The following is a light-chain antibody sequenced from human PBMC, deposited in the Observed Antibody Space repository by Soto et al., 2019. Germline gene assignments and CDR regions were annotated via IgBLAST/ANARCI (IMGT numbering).Light chain of an antibody. CDR2: LGS. CDR1: QSLLHSNGYNY. V-gene: IGKV2-28*01. CDR3: MQATHWPQT. J-gene: IGKJ1*01. Sequence: DIVMTQSPLSLPVTPGEPASISCRSSQSLLHSNGYNYLDWYLQKPGQSPQLLIYLGSNRSSGVPDRFSGSGSGTDFTLKISRVEAEDVGVYYCMQATHWPQTFGQGTKVDIK.